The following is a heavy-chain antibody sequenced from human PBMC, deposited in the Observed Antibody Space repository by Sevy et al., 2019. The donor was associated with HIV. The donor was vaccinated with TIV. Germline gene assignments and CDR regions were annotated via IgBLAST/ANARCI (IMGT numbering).Heavy chain of an antibody. CDR2: LYTSGST. V-gene: IGHV4-4*07. CDR1: GGSISSYY. CDR3: ARDLRGIAVAGTYYYYYMDV. J-gene: IGHJ6*03. Sequence: SETLSLTCTVSGGSISSYYWSWIRRPAGKGLEWIGRLYTSGSTNDNPSLKSRVTMSVDTSKNQFSLKLSSVTAADTAVYYCARDLRGIAVAGTYYYYYMDVWGKGTTVTVSS. D-gene: IGHD6-19*01.